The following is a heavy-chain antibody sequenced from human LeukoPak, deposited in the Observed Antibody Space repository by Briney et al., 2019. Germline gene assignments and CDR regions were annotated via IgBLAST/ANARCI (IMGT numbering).Heavy chain of an antibody. D-gene: IGHD6-19*01. CDR3: ARGLAVAGNF. V-gene: IGHV4-34*01. J-gene: IGHJ4*02. CDR1: GGSFSGYY. CDR2: INHSGST. Sequence: ASETLSLTCAVYGGSFSGYYWSWIRQPPGKGLEWIGEINHSGSTNYNPSLKSRVTISVDTSKNQFSLKLSSVTAADTAVYYCARGLAVAGNFWSQGTLVTVSS.